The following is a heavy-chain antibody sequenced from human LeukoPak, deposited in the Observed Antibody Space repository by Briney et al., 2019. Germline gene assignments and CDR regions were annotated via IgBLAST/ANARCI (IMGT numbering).Heavy chain of an antibody. CDR1: GFLFSDAW. J-gene: IGHJ4*02. D-gene: IGHD3-3*01. Sequence: GGSLRLSCRASGFLFSDAWMSWFRQAPGKGLEWVGRIKSRIDRGTTDYAASVQGRFTISRDDSKDTLYLQMNGLKTEDTAVYYCSTDRRFLEWHFNWGVFNYWGQGSLVTVSS. CDR3: STDRRFLEWHFNWGVFNY. V-gene: IGHV3-15*01. CDR2: IKSRIDRGTT.